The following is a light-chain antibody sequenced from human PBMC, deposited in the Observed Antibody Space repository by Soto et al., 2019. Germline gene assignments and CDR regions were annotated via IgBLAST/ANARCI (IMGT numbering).Light chain of an antibody. V-gene: IGKV3-15*01. CDR2: DAS. CDR1: QSVSSN. CDR3: QQYNNWPPWT. J-gene: IGKJ1*01. Sequence: EIVMTQSPDTLSVSQGESATVSCRVSQSVSSNLAWYQQKPGQAPRLLIYDASTRATGIPARFSGSGSGTEFTLTISSLQSEDFAVYYCQQYNNWPPWTFGQGTKVDIK.